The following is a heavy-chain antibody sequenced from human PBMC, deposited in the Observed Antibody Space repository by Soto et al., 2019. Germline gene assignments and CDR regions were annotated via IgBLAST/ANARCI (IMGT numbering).Heavy chain of an antibody. CDR1: GGSISSSSYY. Sequence: SETLSLTCTVSGGSISSSSYYWGWIRQPPGKGLEGIGSIYYSGSTYYNPSLKSRVTISVDTSKNQFSLKLSSVTAADTAVYYCARWPADDILTGYSDYWGQGTLVTVSS. CDR3: ARWPADDILTGYSDY. J-gene: IGHJ4*02. V-gene: IGHV4-39*01. CDR2: IYYSGST. D-gene: IGHD3-9*01.